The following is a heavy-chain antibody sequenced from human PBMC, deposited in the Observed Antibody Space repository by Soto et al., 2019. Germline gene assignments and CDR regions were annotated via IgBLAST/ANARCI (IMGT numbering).Heavy chain of an antibody. CDR3: ARERPAAMKIVYYYMDV. J-gene: IGHJ6*03. V-gene: IGHV4-34*01. Sequence: PSETLSLTCAVYGGSFSGYYWSWIRQPPGKGLEWIGEINHSGSTNYNPSLKSRVTISVDTSKNQFSLKLSSVTAADTAVYYCARERPAAMKIVYYYMDVWGKGTTVTVSS. CDR2: INHSGST. D-gene: IGHD2-2*01. CDR1: GGSFSGYY.